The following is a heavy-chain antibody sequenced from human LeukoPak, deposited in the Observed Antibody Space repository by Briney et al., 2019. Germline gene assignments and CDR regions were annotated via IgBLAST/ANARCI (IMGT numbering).Heavy chain of an antibody. CDR1: TFTFSRYW. J-gene: IGHJ4*02. CDR2: INSDGTNT. V-gene: IGHV3-74*01. CDR3: ARDRAAFGVVQVGY. D-gene: IGHD3-3*01. Sequence: GGSLRLSCAASTFTFSRYWMHWVRQAPGKGLVWVSRINSDGTNTYYADSVKGRFTISRDNTKNTLYLQMNSLRAEDTAVYYCARDRAAFGVVQVGYWGQGTLVTVSS.